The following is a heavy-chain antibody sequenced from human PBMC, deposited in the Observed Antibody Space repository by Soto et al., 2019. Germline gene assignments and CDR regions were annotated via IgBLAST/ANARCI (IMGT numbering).Heavy chain of an antibody. J-gene: IGHJ4*02. CDR1: GLTFSGSA. CDR3: SRLYCGGDCDFYS. CDR2: IRDKANSYAT. D-gene: IGHD2-21*02. V-gene: IGHV3-73*01. Sequence: GGSLRLSCAASGLTFSGSAMHWVRQASGKGLEWVGRIRDKANSYATAYTASVKGRFTISRDDSKNTPYLQMNSLKTEDTAVYYCSRLYCGGDCDFYSWGQGTLVIVST.